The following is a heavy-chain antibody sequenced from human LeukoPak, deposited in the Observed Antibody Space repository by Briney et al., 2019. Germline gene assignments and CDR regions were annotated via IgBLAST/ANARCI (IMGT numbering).Heavy chain of an antibody. J-gene: IGHJ6*03. CDR2: IYPGDSDT. CDR3: ARHLAIGASLVPAEKTSYYYYMDI. D-gene: IGHD2-2*01. V-gene: IGHV5-51*01. CDR1: GYSFTSYW. Sequence: GESLKISCKGSGYSFTSYWIGWVRQMPGKGLEWMGIIYPGDSDTRYSPSFQGQVTISADKSISTAYLQWSSLKASDTAMYYCARHLAIGASLVPAEKTSYYYYMDIWGKGTTVTVSS.